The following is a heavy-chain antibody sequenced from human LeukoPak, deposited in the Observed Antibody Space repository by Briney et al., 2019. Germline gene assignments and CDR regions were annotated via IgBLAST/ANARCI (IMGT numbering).Heavy chain of an antibody. D-gene: IGHD1-26*01. Sequence: GGSLRLSCAASGFTFSDYYMSWIRQAPGKGLEWISYISSSGDTIFYADSVKGRFTISRDNAKNSLYLQMNSLRAEDTAVYYCAKVVGATTGAFDIWGQGTMVTVSS. CDR3: AKVVGATTGAFDI. CDR2: ISSSGDTI. J-gene: IGHJ3*02. V-gene: IGHV3-11*01. CDR1: GFTFSDYY.